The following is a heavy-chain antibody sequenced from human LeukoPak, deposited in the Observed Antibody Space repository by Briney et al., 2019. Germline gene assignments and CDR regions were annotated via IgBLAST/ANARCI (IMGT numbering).Heavy chain of an antibody. Sequence: PSETLSLTCTVSGGSISSYYWSWIRQPPGKGLEWIGYINYSGSTNYNPSLKIRVTISVDTSKNQFSLKLSSVTAADTAVYYCARGENYYDSSGYYYPFDYWGQGTLVTVSS. CDR2: INYSGST. CDR1: GGSISSYY. J-gene: IGHJ4*02. V-gene: IGHV4-59*01. CDR3: ARGENYYDSSGYYYPFDY. D-gene: IGHD3-22*01.